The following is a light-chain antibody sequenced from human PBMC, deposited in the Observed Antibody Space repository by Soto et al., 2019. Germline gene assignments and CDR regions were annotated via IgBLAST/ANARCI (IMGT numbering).Light chain of an antibody. V-gene: IGLV2-14*01. CDR2: DVS. CDR3: SSYTTSIAYV. J-gene: IGLJ1*01. CDR1: SSDVGAYNY. Sequence: QSVLSQPASVSGSPGQSITISCTGTSSDVGAYNYVSWYQQHPRKAPKLMVYDVSNRPSGVSNRFSGSKSGNTASLTISGLQPEDEADYHCSSYTTSIAYVFGTGTKVTVL.